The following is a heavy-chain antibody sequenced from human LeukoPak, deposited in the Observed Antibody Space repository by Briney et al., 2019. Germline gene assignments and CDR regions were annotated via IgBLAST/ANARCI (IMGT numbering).Heavy chain of an antibody. Sequence: PGGSLRLSCAASGFTFSSYWMSWVRQAPGKGLEWAANIKQDGSEKYYVDSVKGRFTIYRDNAKSSLYLQMNSLRAEDTAVYYCARDQTGRDYDFWSGYYLDYYYYYGMDVWGQGTTVTVSS. CDR1: GFTFSSYW. V-gene: IGHV3-7*01. J-gene: IGHJ6*01. CDR2: IKQDGSEK. CDR3: ARDQTGRDYDFWSGYYLDYYYYYGMDV. D-gene: IGHD3-3*01.